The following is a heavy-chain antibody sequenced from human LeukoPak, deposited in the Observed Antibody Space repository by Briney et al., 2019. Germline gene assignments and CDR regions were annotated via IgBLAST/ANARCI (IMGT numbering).Heavy chain of an antibody. CDR1: GGSISGYY. CDR2: VDYRGGT. Sequence: SETLSLTCTVSGGSISGYYWGWIRQSPREGLEWIGYVDYRGGTEYNPSLKSRVTISLDMSKGHFSLSLSSVTAADTSVYFCARLSGRYFSWYFDLWGRGTLVTVSS. CDR3: ARLSGRYFSWYFDL. V-gene: IGHV4-59*08. J-gene: IGHJ2*01. D-gene: IGHD1-26*01.